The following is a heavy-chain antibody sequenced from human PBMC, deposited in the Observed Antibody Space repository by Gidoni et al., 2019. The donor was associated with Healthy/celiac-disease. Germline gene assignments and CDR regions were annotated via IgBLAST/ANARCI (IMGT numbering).Heavy chain of an antibody. V-gene: IGHV3-21*01. CDR2: ISSSSSYI. D-gene: IGHD3-10*01. CDR1: GFTFSSYS. J-gene: IGHJ4*02. Sequence: EVQLVESGGGLVKPGGSLRLSCAASGFTFSSYSMNWVRQAPGKGLEWVSSISSSSSYIYYADSVKGRFTISRDNAKNSLYLQMNSLRAEDTAVYYCARDSGMIRLLDYWGQGTLVTVSS. CDR3: ARDSGMIRLLDY.